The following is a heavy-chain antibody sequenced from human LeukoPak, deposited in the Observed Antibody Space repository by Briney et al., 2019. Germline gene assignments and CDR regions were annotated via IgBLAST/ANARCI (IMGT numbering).Heavy chain of an antibody. CDR1: GFTFSSYA. Sequence: PGGSLRLSCAASGFTFSSYAMSWVRQAPGKGLEWVSAISGSGGSTYYADSVKGRFTISRDNSKNTLYLQMNSLRAEDTAVYYCAKEPQVVVVAATNSDWFDPWGQGTLVTVSS. V-gene: IGHV3-23*01. CDR3: AKEPQVVVVAATNSDWFDP. CDR2: ISGSGGST. J-gene: IGHJ5*02. D-gene: IGHD2-15*01.